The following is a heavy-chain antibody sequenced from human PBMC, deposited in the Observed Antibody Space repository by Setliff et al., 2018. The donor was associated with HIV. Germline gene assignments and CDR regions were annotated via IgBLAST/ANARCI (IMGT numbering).Heavy chain of an antibody. CDR3: ARTRGRALLSYYFDS. CDR1: GGSIGGYH. J-gene: IGHJ4*02. CDR2: VSYSGST. V-gene: IGHV4-59*01. Sequence: SETLSLTCTVSGGSIGGYHWSWVRQAPGRGLEWIGYVSYSGSTSYNPSLNSRVTMSVDASRDQFSLKLSSVTAADTAVYYCARTRGRALLSYYFDSWGQGRLVTVSS.